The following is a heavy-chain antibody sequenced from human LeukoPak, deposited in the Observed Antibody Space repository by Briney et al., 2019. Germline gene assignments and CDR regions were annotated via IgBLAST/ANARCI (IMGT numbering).Heavy chain of an antibody. J-gene: IGHJ5*02. Sequence: SETLSLTCAVSGYSISSGYYWGWIRQPPGKGLEWIGSIYHSGSTYYNPSLKSRVTISVDTSKNQFSLKLSSVTAADTAVYYCARGHRVYYYGSGNHWFDPWGQGTLVTVSS. CDR3: ARGHRVYYYGSGNHWFDP. V-gene: IGHV4-38-2*01. D-gene: IGHD3-10*01. CDR1: GYSISSGYY. CDR2: IYHSGST.